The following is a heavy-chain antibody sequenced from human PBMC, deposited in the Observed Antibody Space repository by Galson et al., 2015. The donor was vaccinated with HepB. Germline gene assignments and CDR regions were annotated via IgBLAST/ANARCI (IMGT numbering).Heavy chain of an antibody. CDR3: AKGYGLFDS. V-gene: IGHV3-23*01. J-gene: IGHJ5*01. CDR2: ISGNGDST. CDR1: GFGFDTHA. D-gene: IGHD5-18*01. Sequence: SLKLSCAASGFGFDTHAMSWVRQAPGKGLEWISGISGNGDSTFYGDSVKGRFTVSRDTSKNILFLQMNSLRAEDAGLYFCAKGYGLFDSWGQGILVTVSS.